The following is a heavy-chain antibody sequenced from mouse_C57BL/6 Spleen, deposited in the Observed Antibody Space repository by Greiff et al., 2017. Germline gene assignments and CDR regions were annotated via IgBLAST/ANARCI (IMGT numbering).Heavy chain of an antibody. Sequence: QVQLQQSGAELARPGASVKLSCKASGYTFTSYGISWVKQRPGQGLEWIGEIYPSSGNTYYNEKFKGKATLTADKSSSTAYMERRSPTAEDAAVYFCARMAGTGAMDYWGQGTSVTVSS. V-gene: IGHV1-81*01. D-gene: IGHD4-1*01. CDR3: ARMAGTGAMDY. CDR1: GYTFTSYG. CDR2: IYPSSGNT. J-gene: IGHJ4*01.